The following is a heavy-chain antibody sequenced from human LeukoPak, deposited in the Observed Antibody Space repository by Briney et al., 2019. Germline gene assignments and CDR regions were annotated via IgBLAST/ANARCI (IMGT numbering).Heavy chain of an antibody. V-gene: IGHV1-3*01. CDR3: AREDGYYYDSSGYRY. Sequence: ASVKVSCKASGYTFTSYAMHWVRQAPGQRLEWMGWINAGNGNTKYSQKFQGRVTITGDTSASTAYMELSSLRSEDTAVYYCAREDGYYYDSSGYRYWGQGTLVTVPS. J-gene: IGHJ4*02. CDR2: INAGNGNT. CDR1: GYTFTSYA. D-gene: IGHD3-22*01.